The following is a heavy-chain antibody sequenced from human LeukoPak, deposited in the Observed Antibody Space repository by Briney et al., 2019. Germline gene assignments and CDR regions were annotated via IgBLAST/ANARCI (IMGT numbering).Heavy chain of an antibody. CDR2: ISSSGSTI. J-gene: IGHJ4*02. D-gene: IGHD3-16*01. CDR1: GDSISSYY. Sequence: KPSETLSLTCTVSGDSISSYYWSWIRQAPGKGLEWVSYISSSGSTIYYADSVKGRFTISRDNAKNSLYLQMNSLRAEDTAVYYCARGHWGIFFDYWGQGTLVTVSS. V-gene: IGHV3-11*01. CDR3: ARGHWGIFFDY.